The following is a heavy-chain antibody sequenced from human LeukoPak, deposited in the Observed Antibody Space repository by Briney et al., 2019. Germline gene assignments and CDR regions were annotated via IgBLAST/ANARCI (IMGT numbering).Heavy chain of an antibody. CDR3: ARRKAARPRCYMDV. V-gene: IGHV4-34*01. CDR1: GGSFSGYY. Sequence: SETLSLTCAVYGGSFSGYYWSWIRQPPGKGLEWIGEINHSGSTNYNPSLKSRVTISVDTSKNQFSLKLSSVTAADTAAYYCARRKAARPRCYMDVWGKGTTVTVSS. D-gene: IGHD6-6*01. CDR2: INHSGST. J-gene: IGHJ6*03.